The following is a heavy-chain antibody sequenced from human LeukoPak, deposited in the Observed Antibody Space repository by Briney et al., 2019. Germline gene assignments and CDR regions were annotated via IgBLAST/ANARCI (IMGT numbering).Heavy chain of an antibody. CDR3: TPGRDY. V-gene: IGHV3-15*01. CDR2: IKSKAHGGTK. Sequence: AGGSLRLSCAVSGFTFSNAWMTWVRQAPGKGLEWVGRIKSKAHGGTKDYAAPVKGRSTISGDDSENTVFLQMNSLKIEDTAVYYCTPGRDYWGQGTLVTVSS. CDR1: GFTFSNAW. J-gene: IGHJ4*02.